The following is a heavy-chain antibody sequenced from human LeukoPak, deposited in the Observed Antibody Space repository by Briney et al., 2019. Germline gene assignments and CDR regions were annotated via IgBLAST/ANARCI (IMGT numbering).Heavy chain of an antibody. D-gene: IGHD6-13*01. CDR1: GYTFTSYY. Sequence: ASVKVSCKASGYTFTSYYMHWVRQAPGQGLEWMGIINPSGGSTSYAQKFQGRVTISRDTSASTAYMELSSLRSEDTAVYYCARDRSSSWYYFDYWGQGTLVTVSS. V-gene: IGHV1-46*01. CDR2: INPSGGST. J-gene: IGHJ4*02. CDR3: ARDRSSSWYYFDY.